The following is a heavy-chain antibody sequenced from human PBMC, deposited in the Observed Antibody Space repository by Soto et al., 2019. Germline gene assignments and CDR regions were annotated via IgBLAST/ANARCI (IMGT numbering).Heavy chain of an antibody. Sequence: VKGLEGVAVIAYDGNNKYFADSVKGRFTISRDFSKNTLYLQMNSLRPEDTAVYYFVFQAEAGIRGCSTVSAFLLNRSSDL. V-gene: IGHV3-30*03. D-gene: IGHD6-13*01. CDR3: VFQAEAGIRGCSTVSAFLLNRSSDL. CDR2: IAYDGNNK. J-gene: IGHJ2*01.